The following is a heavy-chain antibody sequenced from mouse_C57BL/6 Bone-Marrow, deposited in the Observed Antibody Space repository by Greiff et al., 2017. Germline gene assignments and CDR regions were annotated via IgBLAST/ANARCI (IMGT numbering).Heavy chain of an antibody. J-gene: IGHJ3*01. CDR3: ARGQLRLRFAY. V-gene: IGHV1-81*01. D-gene: IGHD3-2*02. CDR2: IYPRCGNT. Sequence: VQLVESGAELARPGASVKLSCTASGYTFTSYGISWVKQRTGQGLEWIGEIYPRCGNTYYNEKFKGKATLTADKSSSTAYMELRSLTSEDSAVYFCARGQLRLRFAYWGQGTLVTVSA. CDR1: GYTFTSYG.